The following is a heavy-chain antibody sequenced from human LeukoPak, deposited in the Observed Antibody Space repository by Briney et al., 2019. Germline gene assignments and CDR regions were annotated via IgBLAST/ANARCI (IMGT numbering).Heavy chain of an antibody. CDR3: AKYGPQDSGSSHFDY. CDR1: GFTFSSYG. Sequence: GGSLRLSCVASGFTFSSYGMHWVRQVPGKGPEWVAVISHDGSNKYYEDSVKGRFTISRDNSKNTLYLQMNSLRAEDTAIYYCAKYGPQDSGSSHFDYWGQGALVTVSS. V-gene: IGHV3-33*05. J-gene: IGHJ4*02. CDR2: ISHDGSNK. D-gene: IGHD1-26*01.